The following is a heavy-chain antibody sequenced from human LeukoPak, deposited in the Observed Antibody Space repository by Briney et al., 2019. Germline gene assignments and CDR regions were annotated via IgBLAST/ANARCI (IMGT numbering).Heavy chain of an antibody. CDR3: TSVGYGEYYFDN. V-gene: IGHV3-15*01. CDR1: RFTFTAAW. Sequence: GGSLRLSCAVSRFTFTAAWMSWVRQAPGKGLEWVGRIKSKKYGVTTDYAAPVKGRFTISRDDSKTTPYLQMNSLKTEATAVYFCTSVGYGEYYFDNWGQGTLVTVSS. CDR2: IKSKKYGVTT. J-gene: IGHJ4*02. D-gene: IGHD4-17*01.